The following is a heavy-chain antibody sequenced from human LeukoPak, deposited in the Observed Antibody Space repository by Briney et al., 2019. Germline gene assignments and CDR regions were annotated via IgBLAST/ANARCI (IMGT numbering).Heavy chain of an antibody. CDR1: GYTFTGYY. Sequence: ASVKVSCKASGYTFTGYYMHWVRQAPGQGLEWMGWINPNSGGTNYAQKFQGRVTMTRDTSISTAYVELSRLRSDDTAVYYCARSKPYGSGSYYLDAFDIWGQGTMVTVSS. D-gene: IGHD3-10*01. CDR3: ARSKPYGSGSYYLDAFDI. CDR2: INPNSGGT. V-gene: IGHV1-2*02. J-gene: IGHJ3*02.